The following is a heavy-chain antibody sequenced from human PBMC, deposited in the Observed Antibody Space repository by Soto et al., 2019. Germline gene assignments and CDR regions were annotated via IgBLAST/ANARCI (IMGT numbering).Heavy chain of an antibody. D-gene: IGHD5-18*01. V-gene: IGHV3-21*01. Sequence: PGKGLEWVSSISSSSSYIYYADSVKGRFTISRDNAKNSLYLQMNSLRAEDTFFFQEAEGIRGILPVSAFLLNRSSDL. CDR2: ISSSSSYI. J-gene: IGHJ2*01. CDR3: AEGIRGILPVSAFLLNRSSDL.